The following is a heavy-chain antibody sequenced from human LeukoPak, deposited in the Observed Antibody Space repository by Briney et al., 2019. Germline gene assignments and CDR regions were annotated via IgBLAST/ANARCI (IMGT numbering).Heavy chain of an antibody. Sequence: SDTLSLTCAVSGYSITSSSWWGWIRQPPGKGLEWIGYIYNSGSTNHNPSLRSRVTISVDTSKNQFSLKLSSVTAADTAVYYCAKSWRPRRWPDSFDPWGQGTLVTVSS. CDR3: AKSWRPRRWPDSFDP. D-gene: IGHD5-24*01. CDR1: GYSITSSSW. V-gene: IGHV4-28*01. J-gene: IGHJ5*02. CDR2: IYNSGST.